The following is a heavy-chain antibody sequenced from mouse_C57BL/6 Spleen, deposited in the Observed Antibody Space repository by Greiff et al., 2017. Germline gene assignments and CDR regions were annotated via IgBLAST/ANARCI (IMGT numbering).Heavy chain of an antibody. Sequence: QVQLMESGPGLVQPSQCLSITCTVSGFSLTSYGVHWVRQSPGKGLEWLGVIRSGGSTDYNAAFISRLSISKDNSKSQVLFKMNSLQADDTAIYYWDSRYDYDEGYAMDYWGQGTSVTVSS. CDR1: GFSLTSYG. J-gene: IGHJ4*01. V-gene: IGHV2-2*01. CDR2: IRSGGST. CDR3: DSRYDYDEGYAMDY. D-gene: IGHD2-4*01.